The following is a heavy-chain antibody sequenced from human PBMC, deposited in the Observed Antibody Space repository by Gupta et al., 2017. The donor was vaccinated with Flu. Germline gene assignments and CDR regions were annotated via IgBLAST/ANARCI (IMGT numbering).Heavy chain of an antibody. CDR3: AKRGAGRLEDYYYYYIDF. J-gene: IGHJ6*03. V-gene: IGHV3-33*06. Sequence: DTVKGRCTISRDNSKNTLYLQMNSLRGEDTAVYYCAKRGAGRLEDYYYYYIDFWGKGTKVTVSS. D-gene: IGHD6-6*01.